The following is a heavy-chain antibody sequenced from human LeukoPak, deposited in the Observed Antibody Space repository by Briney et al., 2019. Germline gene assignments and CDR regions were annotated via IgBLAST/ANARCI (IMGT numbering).Heavy chain of an antibody. V-gene: IGHV3-23*01. J-gene: IGHJ4*02. CDR2: ISGSGGST. CDR1: GFTFSSYA. Sequence: GGSLRLSCAASGFTFSSYAMSWVRQAPGKGLEWVSAISGSGGSTYYADSVKGRFTISRDNSQNTLYLQMNSLRAEDTAVYYCAKEMAYCGGDCYSWVGTFAYWGQGTLVTVSS. D-gene: IGHD2-21*02. CDR3: AKEMAYCGGDCYSWVGTFAY.